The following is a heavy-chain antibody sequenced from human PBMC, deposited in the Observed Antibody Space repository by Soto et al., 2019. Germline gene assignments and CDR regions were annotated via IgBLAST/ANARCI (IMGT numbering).Heavy chain of an antibody. CDR2: IYWDDDK. D-gene: IGHD2-15*01. CDR1: GFSLSTSGVG. V-gene: IGHV2-5*02. J-gene: IGHJ4*02. CDR3: AHRPSYCSGGSCYSGFDY. Sequence: QITLKESGPTLVKPTQTLTLTCTFSGFSLSTSGVGVGWIRQPPGKALDWLALIYWDDDKRYSPSLKSRLTINKDTSKTQVVLTMTNMDPVDTATYYCAHRPSYCSGGSCYSGFDYWGQGTLVTVSS.